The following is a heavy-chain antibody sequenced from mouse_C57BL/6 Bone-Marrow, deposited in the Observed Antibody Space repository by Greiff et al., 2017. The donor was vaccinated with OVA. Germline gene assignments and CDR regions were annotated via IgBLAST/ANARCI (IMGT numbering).Heavy chain of an antibody. Sequence: DVKLVESGGGLVQPGGSLKLSCAASGFTFSDYYMYWVRQTPEKRLEWVAYISNGGGSTYYPDTVKGRFTISRDNAKNTLYLQMSRLKSEDTAMYYCARHVGYDWYAMDYWGQGTSVTVSS. J-gene: IGHJ4*01. D-gene: IGHD2-2*01. CDR2: ISNGGGST. CDR3: ARHVGYDWYAMDY. CDR1: GFTFSDYY. V-gene: IGHV5-12*01.